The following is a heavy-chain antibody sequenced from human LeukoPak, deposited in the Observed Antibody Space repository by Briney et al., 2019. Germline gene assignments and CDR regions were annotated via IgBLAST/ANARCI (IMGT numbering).Heavy chain of an antibody. CDR3: ARTGILRYFDWSTYLDY. CDR2: IKQDGSEK. J-gene: IGHJ4*02. D-gene: IGHD3-9*01. Sequence: GGSLRLSCAASGFTFSSYWMSWVRQAPGNGLEWVANIKQDGSEKYYVDSVKGRFTISRDNAKNSLYLQMNSLRAEDTAVYYCARTGILRYFDWSTYLDYWGQGTLVTVSS. CDR1: GFTFSSYW. V-gene: IGHV3-7*04.